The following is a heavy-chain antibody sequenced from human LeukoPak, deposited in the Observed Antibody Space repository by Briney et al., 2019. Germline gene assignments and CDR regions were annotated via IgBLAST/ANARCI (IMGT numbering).Heavy chain of an antibody. D-gene: IGHD2-2*01. V-gene: IGHV3-21*01. Sequence: PGGSLRLSCAASGFTFSTYRMNWVRQAPGKGLEWVSSISSSSSYIYYADSVKGRFTISRDNAKNSLYLQMNSLRAEDTAVYYCARDESSSTSWVRYYYGMDVWGQGTTVTVSS. J-gene: IGHJ6*02. CDR2: ISSSSSYI. CDR3: ARDESSSTSWVRYYYGMDV. CDR1: GFTFSTYR.